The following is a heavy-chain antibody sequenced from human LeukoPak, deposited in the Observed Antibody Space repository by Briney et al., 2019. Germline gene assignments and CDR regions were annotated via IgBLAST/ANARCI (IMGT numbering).Heavy chain of an antibody. J-gene: IGHJ3*02. CDR1: GFSFGDYA. Sequence: GRSLRLSCTASGFSFGDYAMTWIRQAPGKGLEWVGFIRAKAYGGTTEYAASVRGRFTISRDDSKSIAYLQMNSLQTEDTAVYFCTRVPIRTVTMVIVVRGHDAFDIWGQGTMVTVSS. CDR3: TRVPIRTVTMVIVVRGHDAFDI. D-gene: IGHD3-22*01. V-gene: IGHV3-49*03. CDR2: IRAKAYGGTT.